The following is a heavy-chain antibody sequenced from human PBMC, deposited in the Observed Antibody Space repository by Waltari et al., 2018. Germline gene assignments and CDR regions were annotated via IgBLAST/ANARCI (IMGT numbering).Heavy chain of an antibody. CDR1: GYTFTDYS. CDR2: VDPEDGET. D-gene: IGHD2-8*02. V-gene: IGHV1-69-2*01. Sequence: EVQLVQSGAEVKKPGATVKISCKASGYTFTDYSMHWVQQAPGKGLEWMGRVDPEDGETIYAEKFQGRVTITADTSTDTAYMELSSLRSEDTAVYYCARSPTEQSGPFDYWGQGTLVTVSS. CDR3: ARSPTEQSGPFDY. J-gene: IGHJ4*02.